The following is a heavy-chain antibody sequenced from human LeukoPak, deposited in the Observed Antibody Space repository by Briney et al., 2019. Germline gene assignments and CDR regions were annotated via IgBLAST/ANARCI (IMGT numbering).Heavy chain of an antibody. D-gene: IGHD3-22*01. CDR3: ARFYSTPHYYYDSSGYYHFDY. V-gene: IGHV3-7*01. CDR2: IKQDGSEK. Sequence: GGSLRLSCAASGFTFSSYWMSWVRQAPGKGLEWVANIKQDGSEKYYVDSVKGRFTISRDNAKNSLYLQMNSPRAEDTAVYYCARFYSTPHYYYDSSGYYHFDYWGQGTLVTVSS. J-gene: IGHJ4*02. CDR1: GFTFSSYW.